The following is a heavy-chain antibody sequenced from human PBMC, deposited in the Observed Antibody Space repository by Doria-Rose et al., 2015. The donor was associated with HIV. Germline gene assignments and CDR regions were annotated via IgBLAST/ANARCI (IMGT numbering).Heavy chain of an antibody. V-gene: IGHV2-26*01. D-gene: IGHD6-13*01. CDR3: ARIKSSRWYHKYYFDF. J-gene: IGHJ4*02. CDR1: GVSLSSPGMG. CDR2: IFSDDER. Sequence: QVTLKESGPVLVKPTETLTLTCTVSGVSLSSPGMGVSWIRQPPGKALEWLANIFSDDERSYKTSLKSRLTITMLTSKSQEVLTMTDMDPVDTATYYCARIKSSRWYHKYYFDFWGQGTLVIVSA.